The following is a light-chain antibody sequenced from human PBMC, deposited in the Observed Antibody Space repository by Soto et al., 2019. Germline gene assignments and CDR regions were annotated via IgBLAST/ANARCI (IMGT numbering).Light chain of an antibody. CDR2: SAS. V-gene: IGKV3-15*01. Sequence: IALTQSTSALSVSQGESATLSCRASQRLXSNFAWYQQKPGQAPRVLTASASTRATGSPARLSGSGSGTEFTPTISSLQSEDFAVYYCQQYKKGPRTFGQGTKVEIK. CDR3: QQYKKGPRT. CDR1: QRLXSN. J-gene: IGKJ1*01.